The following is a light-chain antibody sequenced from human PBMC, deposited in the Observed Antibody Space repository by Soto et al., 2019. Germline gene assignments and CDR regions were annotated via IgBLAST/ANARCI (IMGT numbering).Light chain of an antibody. CDR1: QSISSW. CDR2: DAS. CDR3: QQYNSYSRT. V-gene: IGKV1-5*01. J-gene: IGKJ1*01. Sequence: QMTQSPSSLSASVGDRVTITCRASQSISSWLSWYQQNPGKAPNLLRDDASSVERGVPSRFSGSGSGTELTISISSLQPYDFATYYCQQYNSYSRTFGQGTKV.